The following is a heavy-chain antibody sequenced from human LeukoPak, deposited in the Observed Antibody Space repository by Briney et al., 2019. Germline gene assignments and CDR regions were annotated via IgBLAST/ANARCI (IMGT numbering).Heavy chain of an antibody. CDR2: INPNSGGT. CDR3: ARDMAAAGTKHAFDI. CDR1: GYTFTGYY. D-gene: IGHD6-13*01. J-gene: IGHJ3*02. V-gene: IGHV1-2*02. Sequence: ASVKVSCKASGYTFTGYYMHWVRQAPGQGLERMGWINPNSGGTDYAQKFQGRVTMTRDTSISTAYMELSRLRSDDTAVYYCARDMAAAGTKHAFDIWGQGTMVTVSS.